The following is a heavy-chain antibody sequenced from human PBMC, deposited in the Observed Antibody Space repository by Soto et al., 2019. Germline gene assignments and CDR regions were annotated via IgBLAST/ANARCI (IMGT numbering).Heavy chain of an antibody. Sequence: QVQLVQSGAEVKKPGASVKVSCKASGYTFTSYAMHWVRQAPGQRLEWMGWINAGNGNTKYSQKFQGRVTITRDTSASPPYLDLSSLRSEDTAVYYCARVDCSGGSCYSGYWGQGTLVTVSS. CDR3: ARVDCSGGSCYSGY. CDR2: INAGNGNT. V-gene: IGHV1-3*01. J-gene: IGHJ4*02. CDR1: GYTFTSYA. D-gene: IGHD2-15*01.